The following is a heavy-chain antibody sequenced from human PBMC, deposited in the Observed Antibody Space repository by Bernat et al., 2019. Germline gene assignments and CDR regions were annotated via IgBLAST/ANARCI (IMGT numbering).Heavy chain of an antibody. CDR2: IKHRGST. Sequence: QVQLQQWGAGLLKPSETLSLTCAVYGGSFSGYYWSWIRQPPGKGLEWIGEIKHRGSTNYNPSLKSRVTISVDTSKNPFSLKLSSVTAADTAVSYCARGLWCSSTSCHPRSSNYDELSQLVDVWGKGTTVTVSS. CDR1: GGSFSGYY. V-gene: IGHV4-34*01. D-gene: IGHD2-2*01. J-gene: IGHJ6*04. CDR3: ARGLWCSSTSCHPRSSNYDELSQLVDV.